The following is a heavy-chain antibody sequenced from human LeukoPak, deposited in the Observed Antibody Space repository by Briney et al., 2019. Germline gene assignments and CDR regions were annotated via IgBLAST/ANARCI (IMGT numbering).Heavy chain of an antibody. CDR1: GFTFSSYG. CDR2: IRYDGSNK. CDR3: AKGTGGSAGAY. Sequence: GGSLRLSCAASGFTFSSYGMHWVRQAPGKGLEWVAFIRYDGSNKYYADSVKGRFTISRDNSKNTLYLQMNSLRVEDTAVYYCAKGTGGSAGAYWGQGTLVTVSS. V-gene: IGHV3-30*02. D-gene: IGHD3-10*01. J-gene: IGHJ4*02.